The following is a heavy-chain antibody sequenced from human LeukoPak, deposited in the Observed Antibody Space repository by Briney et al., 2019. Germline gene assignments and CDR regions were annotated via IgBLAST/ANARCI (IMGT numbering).Heavy chain of an antibody. CDR3: ARELNYDSSGYYYFGY. D-gene: IGHD3-22*01. Sequence: ASVKVSCKASGYTFTSYYMHWVRQAPGQGLEWMGIINPSGGSTSYAQKFQGRVTMTRDMSTSTVYMELSSLRSDDTAVYYCARELNYDSSGYYYFGYWGQGTLVTVSS. CDR2: INPSGGST. V-gene: IGHV1-46*01. J-gene: IGHJ4*02. CDR1: GYTFTSYY.